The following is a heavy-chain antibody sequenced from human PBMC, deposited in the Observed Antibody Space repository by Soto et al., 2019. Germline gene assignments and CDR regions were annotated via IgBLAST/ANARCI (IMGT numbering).Heavy chain of an antibody. CDR3: CTGVCMVRSGVLAY. Sequence: EVRLMESGGGLVKPGGSLRVSCAASGFTFSSAWMFWVRQAPGKGPEWVGRIKSKTDGGTTDYTTRVKDRFTISREDSKNTLYLEMSSLDIEDTAVYYCCTGVCMVRSGVLAYWGQGVLVTVSS. D-gene: IGHD3-10*01. J-gene: IGHJ4*02. CDR1: GFTFSSAW. CDR2: IKSKTDGGTT. V-gene: IGHV3-15*07.